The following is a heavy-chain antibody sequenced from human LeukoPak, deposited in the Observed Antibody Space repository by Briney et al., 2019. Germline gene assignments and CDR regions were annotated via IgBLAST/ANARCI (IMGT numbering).Heavy chain of an antibody. CDR3: ARCPDIRSNWFDP. Sequence: GESLKISCKGSGYRFISYWIAWVRHTPGKGLEWMGIIYPGDSDTRYSPSFQGQVTISADKSISTAYLQWSSLKASDTAMYYCARCPDIRSNWFDPWGQGTLVTVSS. V-gene: IGHV5-51*01. CDR2: IYPGDSDT. J-gene: IGHJ5*02. CDR1: GYRFISYW.